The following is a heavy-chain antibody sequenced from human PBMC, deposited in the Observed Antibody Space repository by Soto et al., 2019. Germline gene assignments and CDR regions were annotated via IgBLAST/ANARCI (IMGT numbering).Heavy chain of an antibody. CDR1: GFTFSSYD. Sequence: GESLKISCAASGFTFSSYDMHWVRQATGKGLEWDSAIGTAGGPYYPGSVMGRFTISSENAKYSLYLQMNSLRAGDTAVYYCARVHADGGGAFDIWVQWTMVTVSS. D-gene: IGHD3-16*01. J-gene: IGHJ3*02. CDR2: IGTAGGP. CDR3: ARVHADGGGAFDI. V-gene: IGHV3-13*05.